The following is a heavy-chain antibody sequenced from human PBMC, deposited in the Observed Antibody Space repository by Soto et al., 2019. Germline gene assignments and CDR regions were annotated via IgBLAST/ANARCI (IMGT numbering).Heavy chain of an antibody. V-gene: IGHV3-53*01. CDR1: GFTVSSNY. J-gene: IGHJ4*02. D-gene: IGHD6-25*01. Sequence: EVQLVESGGGLIQPGGSLRLSCAASGFTVSSNYMSWVRQAPGKGLEWVSLIYSGGSTYYADSVKGRFTISRDNSKNTLYLEMNSLRAEDTAVYYCARGSSGAGGYFAFWGQGTLVTVSS. CDR3: ARGSSGAGGYFAF. CDR2: IYSGGST.